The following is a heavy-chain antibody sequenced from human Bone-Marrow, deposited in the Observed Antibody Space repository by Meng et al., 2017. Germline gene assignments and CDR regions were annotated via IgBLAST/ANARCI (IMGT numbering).Heavy chain of an antibody. D-gene: IGHD6-13*01. J-gene: IGHJ3*02. CDR2: MNPNSGNT. CDR3: ARGLLAYSYSSSWYGEDAFGI. Sequence: ASVKVSCKASGYTFTSYDINWVRQATGQGLEWMGWMNPNSGNTGYAQKFQGRVTITRNTSISTAYMELSSLRSEDTAVYYCARGLLAYSYSSSWYGEDAFGIWGQGKKV. CDR1: GYTFTSYD. V-gene: IGHV1-8*03.